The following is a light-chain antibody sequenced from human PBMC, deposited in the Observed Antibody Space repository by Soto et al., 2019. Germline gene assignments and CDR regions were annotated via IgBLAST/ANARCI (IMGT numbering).Light chain of an antibody. J-gene: IGKJ4*01. Sequence: DIQMTQSPSSLSASVGDRVTITCQASQDIRNYLNWYQKKPGKAPKLMIYDASNLETGVPSRFSGSGSGTDFTFTISSLQPEDIATYYCQQYDNLPLTFGGGTKVEIK. CDR2: DAS. CDR1: QDIRNY. CDR3: QQYDNLPLT. V-gene: IGKV1-33*01.